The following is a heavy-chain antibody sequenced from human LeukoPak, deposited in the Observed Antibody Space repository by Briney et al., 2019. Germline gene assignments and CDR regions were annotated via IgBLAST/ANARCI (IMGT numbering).Heavy chain of an antibody. Sequence: ASVKVSCKVSGYTLTESCMHWVRQAPGKGLEWMGGFDPEDEETIYAQRFQGRVTITADESTSTAYMELSSLRSEDTAVYYCASGGYDFWSGYYFPQFDYWGQGTLVTVSS. J-gene: IGHJ4*02. CDR1: GYTLTESC. D-gene: IGHD3-3*01. V-gene: IGHV1-24*01. CDR2: FDPEDEET. CDR3: ASGGYDFWSGYYFPQFDY.